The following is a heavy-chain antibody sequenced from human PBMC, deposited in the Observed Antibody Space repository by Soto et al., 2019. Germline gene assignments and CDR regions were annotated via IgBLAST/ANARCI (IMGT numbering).Heavy chain of an antibody. CDR2: FSAYNGNT. Sequence: GASVKVSCKASGFRFTNYGITWVRQVSGQGLEWMAWFSAYNGNTYYAQNFKGRVTVTTDTSTSLSYMELRSLRSDDTAVYYCARDAGDYAFDIWG. V-gene: IGHV1-18*01. J-gene: IGHJ3*02. CDR1: GFRFTNYG. CDR3: ARDAGDYAFDI.